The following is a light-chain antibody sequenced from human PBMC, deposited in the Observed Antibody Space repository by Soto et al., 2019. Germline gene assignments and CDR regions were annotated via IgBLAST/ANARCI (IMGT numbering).Light chain of an antibody. V-gene: IGKV3-20*01. CDR2: GAS. CDR1: QSVSSNY. Sequence: EIVFTQSPDTLSLSPGERATLSCRAIQSVSSNYLAWYQQIPGQAPRPLIYGASSRVPGIPDRFSGSGSGTDFTLTISRLEPEDFAVYYCQQYGSSPSWTFGQGTKVDIK. J-gene: IGKJ1*01. CDR3: QQYGSSPSWT.